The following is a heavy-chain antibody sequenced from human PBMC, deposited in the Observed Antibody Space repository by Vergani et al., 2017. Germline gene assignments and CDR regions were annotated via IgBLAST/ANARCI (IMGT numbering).Heavy chain of an antibody. J-gene: IGHJ5*02. Sequence: EVQLVESGGVVVQPGGSLRLSCAASGFTFDDYTMHWVRQAPGKGLEWLAHISDGGETKMYAESLKGRFTVSRDNTKNLLILQMKTLKVDDTATYYCGRKQSPASLMDKPIDIWGQGTLVTVSS. D-gene: IGHD1/OR15-1a*01. CDR2: ISDGGETK. CDR3: GRKQSPASLMDKPIDI. CDR1: GFTFDDYT. V-gene: IGHV3-43*01.